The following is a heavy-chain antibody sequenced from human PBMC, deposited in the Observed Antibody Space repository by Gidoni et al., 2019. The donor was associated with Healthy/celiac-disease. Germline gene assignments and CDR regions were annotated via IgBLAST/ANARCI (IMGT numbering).Heavy chain of an antibody. CDR2: INHSGST. J-gene: IGHJ5*02. CDR1: GGSFSGYY. Sequence: QVQLQQWGAGLLKPSETLSLTCAVYGGSFSGYYWSWIRQPPGKGLEWIGEINHSGSTNYNPSLKSRVTISVDTSKNQFSLKLSSVTAADTAVYYCARNIAAAPWGQGTLVTVSS. D-gene: IGHD6-25*01. V-gene: IGHV4-34*01. CDR3: ARNIAAAP.